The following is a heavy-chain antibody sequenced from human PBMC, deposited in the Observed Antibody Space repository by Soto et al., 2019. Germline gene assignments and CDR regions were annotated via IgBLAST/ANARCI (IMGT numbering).Heavy chain of an antibody. CDR2: ISSSGSHR. D-gene: IGHD6-19*01. J-gene: IGHJ4*02. CDR1: GFTFSDYY. Sequence: QVQLVESGGGLVKPGGSLRLSCAASGFTFSDYYMTWIRQAPGKGLEWISYISSSGSHRFYADSVKGRFTISRDNDKNSLYVQLNSLRAEDPAMYYCARAGYSSGWVDYWGQGSLVTVSS. CDR3: ARAGYSSGWVDY. V-gene: IGHV3-11*01.